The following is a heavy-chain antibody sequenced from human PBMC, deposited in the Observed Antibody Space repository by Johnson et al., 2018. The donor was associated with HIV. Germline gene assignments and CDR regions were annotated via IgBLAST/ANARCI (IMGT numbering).Heavy chain of an antibody. Sequence: VQLVESGGGLVQPGGSLRLSCAASGFTFSNAWMSWVRQAPGKGLEWVGRIKSKTDGGTTDYAAPVKGRFTISRDDSKNTLYLQMNSLNTEDTAVDYCSTDGDSSRWNDAFDIWGQGTMVTVSS. CDR2: IKSKTDGGTT. CDR1: GFTFSNAW. CDR3: STDGDSSRWNDAFDI. D-gene: IGHD6-13*01. J-gene: IGHJ3*02. V-gene: IGHV3-15*01.